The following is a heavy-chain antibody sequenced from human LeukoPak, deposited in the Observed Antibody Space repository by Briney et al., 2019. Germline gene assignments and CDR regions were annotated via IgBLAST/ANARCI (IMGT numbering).Heavy chain of an antibody. CDR2: INHSGST. CDR3: ARGRQVGANPNWFDP. D-gene: IGHD1-26*01. J-gene: IGHJ5*02. CDR1: GGSISSYY. V-gene: IGHV4-34*01. Sequence: SETLSLTCTVSGGSISSYYWSWIRQPPGKGLEWIGEINHSGSTNYNPSLKSRVTISVDTSKNQFSLKLSSVTAADTAVYYCARGRQVGANPNWFDPWGQGTLVTVSS.